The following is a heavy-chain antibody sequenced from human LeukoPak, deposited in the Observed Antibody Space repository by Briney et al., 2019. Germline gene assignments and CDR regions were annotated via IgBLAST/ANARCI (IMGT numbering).Heavy chain of an antibody. D-gene: IGHD2-15*01. CDR3: ARVSLPELLDAFDI. V-gene: IGHV1-69*05. CDR2: FIPIFDTT. J-gene: IGHJ3*02. Sequence: ASVKVSCKASGGTFKNYAVTWERQAPGQGLEWMGGFIPIFDTTNYAPNFQGRVTITTDESSNTAYMELSSLKSEDTAVYYCARVSLPELLDAFDIWGQGTMVTVSS. CDR1: GGTFKNYA.